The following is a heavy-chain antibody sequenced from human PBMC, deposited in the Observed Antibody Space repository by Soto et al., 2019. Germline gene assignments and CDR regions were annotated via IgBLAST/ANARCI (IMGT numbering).Heavy chain of an antibody. J-gene: IGHJ6*02. CDR1: GYTFTGYY. CDR3: ARARGDGYNWGSMDV. Sequence: QVQLVQSGAEVKKPGASVKVSCKASGYTFTGYYMHWVRQAPGQGLEWMGWINPNSVGKNYAQKFQGRVAMNRVTSISTAYTELSRRRFDDTGVYYCARARGDGYNWGSMDVWGQGTTVTVSS. V-gene: IGHV1-2*02. CDR2: INPNSVGK. D-gene: IGHD2-21*01.